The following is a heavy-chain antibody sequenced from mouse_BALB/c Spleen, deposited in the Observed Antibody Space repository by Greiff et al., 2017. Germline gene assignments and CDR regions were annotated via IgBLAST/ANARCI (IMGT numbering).Heavy chain of an antibody. J-gene: IGHJ4*01. CDR3: ARDYGSSYAMDY. CDR2: ISSGGSYT. V-gene: IGHV5-9-4*01. D-gene: IGHD1-1*01. Sequence: EVMLVESGGGLVKPGGSLKLSCAASGFTFSSYAMSWVRQSPEKRLEWVAEISSGGSYTYYPDTVTGRFTISRDNAKNTLYLEMSSLRSEDTAMYYCARDYGSSYAMDYWGQGTSVTVSS. CDR1: GFTFSSYA.